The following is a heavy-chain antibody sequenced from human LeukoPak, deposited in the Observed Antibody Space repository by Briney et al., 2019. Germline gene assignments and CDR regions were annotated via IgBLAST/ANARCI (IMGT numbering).Heavy chain of an antibody. J-gene: IGHJ4*02. V-gene: IGHV1-2*02. CDR2: INPNSGET. CDR3: ARDRDYSNTARGFGN. D-gene: IGHD4-11*01. Sequence: ASVTVSLKTSGYTFTDYYIHWVRQAPGQGLEWMGWINPNSGETNSAQKFQGRVTMTGDTSISTAYMELRRVTSDDTAVYYCARDRDYSNTARGFGNWGQ. CDR1: GYTFTDYY.